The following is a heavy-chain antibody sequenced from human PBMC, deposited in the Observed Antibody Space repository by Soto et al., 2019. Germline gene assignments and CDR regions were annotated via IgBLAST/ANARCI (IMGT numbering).Heavy chain of an antibody. CDR1: GFTVSSNY. D-gene: IGHD3-22*01. J-gene: IGHJ1*01. Sequence: GGSLRLSCAASGFTVSSNYMSWVRQAPGKGLEWVSVIYSGGSTYYADSVKGRFTISRDNSKNTLYLQMNSLRAEDTAVYYCAKDRVESGYPEYFQHWGQGTLVTVSS. V-gene: IGHV3-53*01. CDR3: AKDRVESGYPEYFQH. CDR2: IYSGGST.